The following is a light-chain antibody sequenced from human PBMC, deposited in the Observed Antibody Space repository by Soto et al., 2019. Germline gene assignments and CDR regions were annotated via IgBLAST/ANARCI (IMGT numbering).Light chain of an antibody. J-gene: IGLJ1*01. CDR3: CSYAGSYTYV. Sequence: QSALTQPRSVSGSPGQSVTISCTGTSSDVGGYNYVSWYQQHPGKAPKFMIYDVTKRPSGVPDRFSGSKSGDTASLTISRLQAEDEADYYCCSYAGSYTYVFGTGTKLTVL. CDR2: DVT. V-gene: IGLV2-11*01. CDR1: SSDVGGYNY.